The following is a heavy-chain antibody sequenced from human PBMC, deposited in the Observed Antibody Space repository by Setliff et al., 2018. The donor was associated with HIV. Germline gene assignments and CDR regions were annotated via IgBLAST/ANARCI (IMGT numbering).Heavy chain of an antibody. CDR3: ARDPYPYGDYGDWYFDL. CDR2: IRSKAYGGTT. Sequence: PGGSLRLSCTASGVTFGDYTMIWVRQAPGKGLEWVGFIRSKAYGGTTEYAASVKGRFTISSDDSKSIVYLQMNSLNTEDTAGYYCARDPYPYGDYGDWYFDLWGRGTLVTVSS. J-gene: IGHJ2*01. CDR1: GVTFGDYT. V-gene: IGHV3-49*04. D-gene: IGHD4-17*01.